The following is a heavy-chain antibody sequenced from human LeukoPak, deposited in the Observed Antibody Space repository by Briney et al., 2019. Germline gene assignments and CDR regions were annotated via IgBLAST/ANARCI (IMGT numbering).Heavy chain of an antibody. D-gene: IGHD5-24*01. V-gene: IGHV4-30-2*01. CDR1: GGSISSGGYS. Sequence: SQTLSLTCAVSGGSISSGGYSWSWIRQPPGKGLEWIGYIYHSGSTYYNPSLKSRVTISVDRSKNQFSLKLSSVTAADTAVYYCARDPPGDGSYYFDYWGQGTLVTVSS. CDR2: IYHSGST. J-gene: IGHJ4*02. CDR3: ARDPPGDGSYYFDY.